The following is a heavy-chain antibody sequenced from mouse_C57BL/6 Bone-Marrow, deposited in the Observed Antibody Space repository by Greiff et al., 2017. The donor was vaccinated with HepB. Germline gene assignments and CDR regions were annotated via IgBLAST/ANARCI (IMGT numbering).Heavy chain of an antibody. CDR1: GFTFSSYA. CDR2: ISDGGSYT. J-gene: IGHJ3*01. D-gene: IGHD5-5*01. V-gene: IGHV5-4*01. Sequence: EVKVVESGGGLVKPGGSLKLSCAASGFTFSSYAMSWVRQTPEKRLEWVATISDGGSYTYYPDNVKGRFTISRDNAKNNLYLQMGHLKSEDTAMYYCARDYPRFAYWGQGTLVTVSA. CDR3: ARDYPRFAY.